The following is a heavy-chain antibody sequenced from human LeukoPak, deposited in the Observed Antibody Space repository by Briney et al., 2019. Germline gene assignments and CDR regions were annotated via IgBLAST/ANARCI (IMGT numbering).Heavy chain of an antibody. D-gene: IGHD3-9*01. V-gene: IGHV1-2*02. CDR2: INPNNGDT. J-gene: IGHJ6*03. CDR1: GYTFNGYY. CDR3: ARDPILTGNNYYYYMDV. Sequence: GASVKVSCKSSGYTFNGYYMHWVRQAPGQGLEWMGWINPNNGDTKYAQNFQGRVTMTRDTSISTAYMELDSLRFDDTAVYYCARDPILTGNNYYYYMDVWGKGTTVTISS.